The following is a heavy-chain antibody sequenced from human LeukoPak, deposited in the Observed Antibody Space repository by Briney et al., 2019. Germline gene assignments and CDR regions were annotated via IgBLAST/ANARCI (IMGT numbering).Heavy chain of an antibody. CDR3: AKSSSGWCGGFDY. J-gene: IGHJ4*02. CDR1: GFTLSNYA. V-gene: IGHV3-30*18. CDR2: LSYDGSEK. D-gene: IGHD6-19*01. Sequence: GGSLRLSCAASGFTLSNYAMSWVRQAPGKGLEWVAVLSYDGSEKYYADSVKGRCTISRDNSKNTLYLQMNSLRAEDTAVYYCAKSSSGWCGGFDYWGQGTLVTVSS.